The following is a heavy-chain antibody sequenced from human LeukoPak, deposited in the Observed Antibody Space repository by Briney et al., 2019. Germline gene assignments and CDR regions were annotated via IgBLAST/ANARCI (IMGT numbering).Heavy chain of an antibody. J-gene: IGHJ4*02. D-gene: IGHD4-17*01. Sequence: ASVKVSCKASGYTFTSYYMHWVRQAPGQGLEWMGIINPSGGSTSYAQKFQGRVTMTRDMSTSTVYMELSSLRSEDTAVYYCARETYGDYDPKYYFDYWGQGTLVTVSS. CDR3: ARETYGDYDPKYYFDY. CDR2: INPSGGST. CDR1: GYTFTSYY. V-gene: IGHV1-46*01.